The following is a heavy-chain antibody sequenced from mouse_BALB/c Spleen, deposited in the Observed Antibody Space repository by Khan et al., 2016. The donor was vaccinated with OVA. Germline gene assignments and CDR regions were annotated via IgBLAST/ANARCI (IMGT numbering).Heavy chain of an antibody. CDR3: TRGGGGNRFAY. CDR2: ISTYYGDA. J-gene: IGHJ3*01. V-gene: IGHV1S137*01. CDR1: GYTFTDFT. Sequence: QVQLKESGAELVRPGVSVKISCKGSGYTFTDFTLHWMKQSHTKSLEWIGVISTYYGDATYNQKFKGKATMTVDKASSTAYLELARLTSEDSALYYCTRGGGGNRFAYWGQGTLVTVSA.